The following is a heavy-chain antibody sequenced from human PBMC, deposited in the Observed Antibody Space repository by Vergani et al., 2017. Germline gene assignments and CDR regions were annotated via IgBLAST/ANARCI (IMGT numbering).Heavy chain of an antibody. CDR3: TTTLCTGGSXDARGHYYYYGMDV. CDR2: IKSKTDGGTT. D-gene: IGHD2-15*01. Sequence: EVQLVESGGGLVKPGGSLRLSCAASGFTFINTWLSWVRQAPGKGLEWVGRIKSKTDGGTTDYVAPVKGRFTISRNDSKNTLYLQMNSLKTEDTAVYYCTTTLCTGGSXDARGHYYYYGMDVWGQGTTVTVSS. CDR1: GFTFINTW. V-gene: IGHV3-15*05. J-gene: IGHJ6*02.